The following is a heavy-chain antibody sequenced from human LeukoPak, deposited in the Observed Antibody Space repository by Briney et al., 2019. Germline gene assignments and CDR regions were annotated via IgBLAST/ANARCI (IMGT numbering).Heavy chain of an antibody. CDR3: MSNYLQGGYYFNS. CDR1: GYSISSGYY. D-gene: IGHD2/OR15-2a*01. Sequence: SETLSLTCNVSGYSISSGYYWGWIRQPPGKGLGWIANIYHSGLIYYNPSLKSRITISMDTSKNQFSLKLRSVTAADTAVYYCMSNYLQGGYYFNSWGQGTLVTVSS. V-gene: IGHV4-38-2*02. CDR2: IYHSGLI. J-gene: IGHJ4*02.